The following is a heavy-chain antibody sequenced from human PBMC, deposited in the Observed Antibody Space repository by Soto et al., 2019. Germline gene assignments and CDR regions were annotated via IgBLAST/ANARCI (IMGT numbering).Heavy chain of an antibody. CDR3: TKDPHGNGRYHLEH. V-gene: IGHV3-23*01. Sequence: EVELLESGGGLAQPGGSLRLSCAASGFTFSRYFMTWVRQTPEKGLEWVSAIGGSGINTYYADSVKDRFTISRDNSKNTVYLEMNSLRAEDSALYYCTKDPHGNGRYHLEHWGQGTPVTVSS. D-gene: IGHD1-20*01. CDR1: GFTFSRYF. J-gene: IGHJ1*01. CDR2: IGGSGINT.